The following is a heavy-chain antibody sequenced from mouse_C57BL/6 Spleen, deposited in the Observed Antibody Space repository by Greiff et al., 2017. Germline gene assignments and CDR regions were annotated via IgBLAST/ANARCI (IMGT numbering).Heavy chain of an antibody. CDR3: ARGWDEAMDY. D-gene: IGHD4-1*01. J-gene: IGHJ4*01. Sequence: EVKLQESGPGLVKPSQSLSLTCSVTGYSITSGYYWNWIRQFPGNKLEWMGYISYDGSNNYNTSLKNRISITRDTSKNQFFLKLNSVTTEDTATYYCARGWDEAMDYWGQGTSVTVSS. CDR2: ISYDGSN. V-gene: IGHV3-6*01. CDR1: GYSITSGYY.